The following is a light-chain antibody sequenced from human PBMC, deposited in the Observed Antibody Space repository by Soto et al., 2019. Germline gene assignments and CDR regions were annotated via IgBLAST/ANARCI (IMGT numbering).Light chain of an antibody. Sequence: QPVLTQPPSASGTPGQRVTISCSGSISNVGSNFVYWYQQLPGTAPKALMFRNSQRPSGVPDRFSGSKSGTSASLAISGLRSEDEADYYCAAWDDRLSGYVFGNGTKLTVL. CDR3: AAWDDRLSGYV. V-gene: IGLV1-47*01. J-gene: IGLJ1*01. CDR2: RNS. CDR1: ISNVGSNF.